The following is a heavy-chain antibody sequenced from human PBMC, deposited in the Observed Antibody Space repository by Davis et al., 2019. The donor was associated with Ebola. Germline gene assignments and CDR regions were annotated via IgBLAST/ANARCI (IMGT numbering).Heavy chain of an antibody. CDR1: GFTFDDYA. CDR2: ISWNSGSI. V-gene: IGHV3-9*01. Sequence: PGGSLRLSCAASGFTFDDYAMHWVRQAPGKGLEWVSGISWNSGSIGYADSVKGRFTISRDNAKNSLYLQMNSLRAEDTAVYYCARVLLRFLEWFDYWGQGTLVTVSS. CDR3: ARVLLRFLEWFDY. D-gene: IGHD3-3*01. J-gene: IGHJ5*01.